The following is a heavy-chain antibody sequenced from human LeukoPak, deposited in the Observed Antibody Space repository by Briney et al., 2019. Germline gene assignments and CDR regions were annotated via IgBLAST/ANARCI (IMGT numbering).Heavy chain of an antibody. CDR2: TRNKANRYAT. V-gene: IGHV3-72*01. CDR3: ARVEEWFGPGRY. CDR1: GFTFSDHY. Sequence: PGGSLRLSCAASGFTFSDHYMDWVRQAPGKGLEWVGRTRNKANRYATEYAASVKGRFSISRDDSKNSLYLQMNSLKTEDTAVYYCARVEEWFGPGRYWGQGTLVTVSS. D-gene: IGHD3-10*01. J-gene: IGHJ4*02.